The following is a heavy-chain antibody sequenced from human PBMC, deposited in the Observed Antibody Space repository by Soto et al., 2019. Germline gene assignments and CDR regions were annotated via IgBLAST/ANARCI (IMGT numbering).Heavy chain of an antibody. CDR1: GFTFTSSA. CDR3: ADRVVVTCEGWFDP. CDR2: IVVGSGNT. Sequence: QMQLVQSGPEVKKPGTSVKVACKASGFTFTSSAEQWVRQARGQRLEWIGWIVVGSGNTNYAQKFQERVTITRDMPTSTAYMELSSLRSEDTAVYYCADRVVVTCEGWFDPWGQGTLVTVSS. J-gene: IGHJ5*02. V-gene: IGHV1-58*01. D-gene: IGHD2-21*02.